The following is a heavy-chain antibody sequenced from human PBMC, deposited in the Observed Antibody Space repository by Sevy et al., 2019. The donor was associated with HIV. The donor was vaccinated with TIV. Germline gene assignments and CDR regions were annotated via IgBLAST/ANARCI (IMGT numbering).Heavy chain of an antibody. D-gene: IGHD2-21*02. J-gene: IGHJ1*01. V-gene: IGHV1-69*06. CDR3: ARASSCGGDCYYLQY. CDR1: GDSFSGYT. Sequence: ASVKVSCKSSGDSFSGYTIIWVRQAPGQGLEWMGCIIPISGPAGPTNSAQNFQDRATITADISTHTAYMELSSLRSEDTALYFCARASSCGGDCYYLQYWGQGTLVTVSS. CDR2: IIPISGPAGPT.